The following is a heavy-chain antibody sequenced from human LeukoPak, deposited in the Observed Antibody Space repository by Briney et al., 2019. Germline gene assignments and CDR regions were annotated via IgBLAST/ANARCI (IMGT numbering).Heavy chain of an antibody. D-gene: IGHD2-2*01. J-gene: IGHJ4*02. CDR1: GFTFGDYA. CDR3: TRIPLAYCSSSSCPLWIDF. Sequence: PGGSLRLSCTTSGFTFGDYAMSWVRQAPRKGLEWVGFIRSKPYGGTTVYAASVKGRFTISRDDSKSIAYLRMDSLKTEDTAVYYCTRIPLAYCSSSSCPLWIDFWGQGTLVTVSS. CDR2: IRSKPYGGTT. V-gene: IGHV3-49*04.